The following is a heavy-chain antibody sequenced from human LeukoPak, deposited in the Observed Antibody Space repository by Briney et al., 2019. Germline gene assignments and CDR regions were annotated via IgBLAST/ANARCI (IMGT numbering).Heavy chain of an antibody. J-gene: IGHJ3*02. V-gene: IGHV4-34*01. D-gene: IGHD3-9*01. Sequence: SETLSLTCAVYGGSFSGYYWSWIRQPPGKGLEWIGEINHSGSTNYNPSLKSRVTISVDTSMNQFSLKLSSVTAADTAVYYCARRRRGITIWASGFADAFDIWGQGTMVTVSS. CDR2: INHSGST. CDR3: ARRRRGITIWASGFADAFDI. CDR1: GGSFSGYY.